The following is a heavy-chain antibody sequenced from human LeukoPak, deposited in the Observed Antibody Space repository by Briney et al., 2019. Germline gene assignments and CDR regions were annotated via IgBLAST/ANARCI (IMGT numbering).Heavy chain of an antibody. Sequence: SETLSLICTVSGGSISSYYWSWIRQPPGKGLEWIGYIYYSGSTNYNPSLKSRVTISVDTSKNQFSLKLSSVTAADTAVYYCARDRAVGFDYWGQGTLVTVSS. V-gene: IGHV4-59*01. CDR1: GGSISSYY. D-gene: IGHD4-23*01. CDR3: ARDRAVGFDY. J-gene: IGHJ4*02. CDR2: IYYSGST.